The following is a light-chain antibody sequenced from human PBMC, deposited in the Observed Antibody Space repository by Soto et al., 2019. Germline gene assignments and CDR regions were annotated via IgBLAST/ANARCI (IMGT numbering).Light chain of an antibody. CDR2: ENN. Sequence: QSVLTQPPSVSAAPGQTVTISCSGSSSNIGNNYVSWYQQLPGTAPKLLIYENNKRPSGIPDRFSGSKSGTSATLGITGLQTGDEADYYCGTWYSSLSAEVFGGGTQLTVL. V-gene: IGLV1-51*02. CDR3: GTWYSSLSAEV. J-gene: IGLJ7*01. CDR1: SSNIGNNY.